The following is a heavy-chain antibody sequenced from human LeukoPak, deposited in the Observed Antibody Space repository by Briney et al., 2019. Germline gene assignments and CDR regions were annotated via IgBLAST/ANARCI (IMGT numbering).Heavy chain of an antibody. V-gene: IGHV4-34*01. D-gene: IGHD6-13*01. Sequence: PSETLSLTCAVYGGSFSGYYWSWIRQPPGKGLEWIGEINHSGSTNYNPSLKSRVTISVDTSKNQFSLKLSSVTAADTAVHYCARDRDSSSWPLWGQGTLVTVSS. J-gene: IGHJ4*02. CDR1: GGSFSGYY. CDR3: ARDRDSSSWPL. CDR2: INHSGST.